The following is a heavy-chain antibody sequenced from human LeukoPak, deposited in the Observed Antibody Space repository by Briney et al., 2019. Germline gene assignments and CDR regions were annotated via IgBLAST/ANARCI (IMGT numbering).Heavy chain of an antibody. Sequence: PSETLSLTCTVSGGSISSYYWGWIRQPPGKGLEWIGYIYYSGSTNYNPSLKSRVTISVDTSKNQFSLKLSSVTAADTAVYYCARERIVGSSFDYWGQGTLVTVSS. V-gene: IGHV4-59*01. CDR1: GGSISSYY. CDR3: ARERIVGSSFDY. J-gene: IGHJ4*02. D-gene: IGHD2-2*01. CDR2: IYYSGST.